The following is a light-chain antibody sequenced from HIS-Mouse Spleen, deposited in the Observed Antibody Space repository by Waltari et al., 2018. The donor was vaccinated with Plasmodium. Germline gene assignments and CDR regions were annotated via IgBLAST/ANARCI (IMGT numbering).Light chain of an antibody. CDR3: QQSYSTPPT. CDR1: QRISSY. J-gene: IGKJ4*01. V-gene: IGKV1-39*01. CDR2: AAS. Sequence: DTQMTQSPSSLSASVVDRVTITCRASQRISSYLNWYQQKPGKAPKLLIYAASSLQSGVPSRFSGSGSGTDFTLTISSLQPEDFATYYCQQSYSTPPTFGGGTKVEIK.